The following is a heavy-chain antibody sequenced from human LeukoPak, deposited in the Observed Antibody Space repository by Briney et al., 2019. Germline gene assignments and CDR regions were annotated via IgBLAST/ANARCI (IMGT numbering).Heavy chain of an antibody. CDR3: ARDRGQQLVGSDLDC. J-gene: IGHJ4*02. CDR2: ISSSGSYI. V-gene: IGHV3-21*01. Sequence: GGSLRLSCAASGFAFSTYTMNWVRQAPGKGLEWVSSISSSGSYIYYADSTKGRFTNSRDNAKNSLYLQMNSLRAEDTAVYYCARDRGQQLVGSDLDCWGQGTLVIVSS. CDR1: GFAFSTYT. D-gene: IGHD6-13*01.